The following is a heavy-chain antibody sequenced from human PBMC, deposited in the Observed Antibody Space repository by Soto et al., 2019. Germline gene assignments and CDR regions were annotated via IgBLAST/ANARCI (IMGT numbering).Heavy chain of an antibody. CDR1: GDTFSFYS. CDR2: VNPILSMS. Sequence: QVQLVQSGAEVKRPGSSVKVSCKASGDTFSFYSINWVRQAPGLGLEWMGRVNPILSMSNYAQRLQGRVTMTADKSTSTAYMELSGLRSEDTAMYYCATSYGSGYRAFDYWGQVALVAVSS. D-gene: IGHD3-10*01. V-gene: IGHV1-69*04. J-gene: IGHJ4*02. CDR3: ATSYGSGYRAFDY.